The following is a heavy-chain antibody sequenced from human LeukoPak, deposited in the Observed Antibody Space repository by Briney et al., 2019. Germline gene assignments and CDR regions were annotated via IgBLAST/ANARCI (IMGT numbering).Heavy chain of an antibody. CDR2: IKQDGSEK. Sequence: PGGSLRLSCAASGFTFSRYWMSWVRQDPGKGLEWLANIKQDGSEKHHGASVKGRFTISRDNAKNSLYLQMNSLRVEDTAVYYCVKHETGPEYWGQGTLVAVSS. V-gene: IGHV3-7*01. J-gene: IGHJ4*02. CDR3: VKHETGPEY. D-gene: IGHD1-14*01. CDR1: GFTFSRYW.